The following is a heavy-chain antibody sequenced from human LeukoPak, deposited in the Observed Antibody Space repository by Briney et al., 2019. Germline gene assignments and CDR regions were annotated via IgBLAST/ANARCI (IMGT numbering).Heavy chain of an antibody. J-gene: IGHJ5*02. CDR3: ARDSGTTGEVKFDP. CDR2: IYNSGST. V-gene: IGHV4-4*07. Sequence: SETLSLTCTVSGGSVSRYYWSWIRQSAGKGLEWIGRIYNSGSTTYNPSLKSRVTMSIDTSKNQFSLKLTSVIVADTAVYYCARDSGTTGEVKFDPWGQGTLVTVSS. CDR1: GGSVSRYY. D-gene: IGHD3-10*01.